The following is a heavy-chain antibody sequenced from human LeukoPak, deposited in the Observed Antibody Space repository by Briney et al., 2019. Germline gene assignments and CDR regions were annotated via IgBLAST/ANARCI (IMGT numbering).Heavy chain of an antibody. V-gene: IGHV4-39*07. Sequence: SETLSLTCTVSGGSISSSSYYWGWIRQPPGKGLEWIGSIYYSGSTYYNPSLKSRVTISVDTSKNQFSLKLSSVTAADTAVYYCARGGGEINRGIQYSSREPYDYWGQGTLVTVSS. CDR1: GGSISSSSYY. D-gene: IGHD6-13*01. CDR2: IYYSGST. CDR3: ARGGGEINRGIQYSSREPYDY. J-gene: IGHJ4*02.